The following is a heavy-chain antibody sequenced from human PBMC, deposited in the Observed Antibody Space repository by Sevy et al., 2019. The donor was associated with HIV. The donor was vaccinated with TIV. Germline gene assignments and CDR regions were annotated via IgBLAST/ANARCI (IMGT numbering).Heavy chain of an antibody. CDR3: SGGGGGGDV. CDR2: TYYRSRWSY. V-gene: IGHV6-1*01. CDR1: GDSVSSNTAA. D-gene: IGHD3-16*01. Sequence: KQSQTLSLTCVISGDSVSSNTAAWNWIRQSPSRGLEWLGRTYYRSRWSYDYAVSLKSRITISSDTSKNLFSLQLNSVTPEDTAVCCGSGGGGGGDVWAQGPRVTVSS. J-gene: IGHJ4*02.